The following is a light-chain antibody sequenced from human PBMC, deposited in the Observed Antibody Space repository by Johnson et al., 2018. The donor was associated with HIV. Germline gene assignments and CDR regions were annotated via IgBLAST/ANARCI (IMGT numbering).Light chain of an antibody. Sequence: QSVLKQPPSVSAAPGQKVTISCSGSSSTIGNNYVSWYQQFPGTAPKLLIYETNKRPSGIPDRFSGSKSGTSATLGITGLQTGDEADYYCGSWDSSLSALYVFVTGTKVACL. CDR3: GSWDSSLSALYV. V-gene: IGLV1-51*02. J-gene: IGLJ1*01. CDR2: ETN. CDR1: SSTIGNNY.